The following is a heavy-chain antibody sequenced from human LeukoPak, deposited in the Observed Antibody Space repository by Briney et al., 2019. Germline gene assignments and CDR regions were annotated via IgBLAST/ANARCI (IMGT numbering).Heavy chain of an antibody. J-gene: IGHJ6*02. D-gene: IGHD7-27*01. CDR1: GGSFSDYH. CDR2: INHSGGT. CDR3: ARPGQLGSLYYGLDV. V-gene: IGHV4-34*01. Sequence: PSETLFLTCAVYGGSFSDYHWTWIRQSPGKGLEWIGEINHSGGTNYNPSLKSRVTMSVDMSKNQFSLKVTSVIAADTAVYFCARPGQLGSLYYGLDVWGQGTTVTVSS.